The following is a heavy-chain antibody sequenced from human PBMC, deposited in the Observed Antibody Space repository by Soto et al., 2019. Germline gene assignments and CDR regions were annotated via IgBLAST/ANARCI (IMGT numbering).Heavy chain of an antibody. CDR3: ARVRDGYLEGAYYFDY. Sequence: QVQLVQSGAEVKKPGSSVNVSCKASGGTFSSYVISWVRQAPGQGLEWMGGIIPIFGTTNYAQKFQGRVKITADESTSTAYMGLSSLRSEDTAVYYCARVRDGYLEGAYYFDYWGQGTLVTVSS. CDR2: IIPIFGTT. CDR1: GGTFSSYV. V-gene: IGHV1-69*12. D-gene: IGHD5-12*01. J-gene: IGHJ4*02.